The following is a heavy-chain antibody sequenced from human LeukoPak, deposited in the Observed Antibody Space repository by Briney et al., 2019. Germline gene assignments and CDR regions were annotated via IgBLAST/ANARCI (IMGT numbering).Heavy chain of an antibody. CDR3: ARDSSGSPVGY. D-gene: IGHD3-22*01. V-gene: IGHV4-38-2*02. J-gene: IGHJ4*02. CDR2: IYHSGST. CDR1: GYSISSGYY. Sequence: SETLSLTCAVSGYSISSGYYWGWIRQPPGKGLEWIGSIYHSGSTYYNPSLKSRVTISVDTSKNQFSLKLSSVTAAETAVYYCARDSSGSPVGYWGQGTLVTVSS.